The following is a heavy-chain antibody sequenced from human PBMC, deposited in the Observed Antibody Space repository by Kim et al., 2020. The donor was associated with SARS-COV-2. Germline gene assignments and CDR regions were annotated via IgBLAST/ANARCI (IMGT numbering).Heavy chain of an antibody. J-gene: IGHJ5*02. CDR2: SGNGGSK. CDR3: TKSPA. V-gene: IGHV3-23*01. Sequence: SGNGGSKHYADTVKGRFTISRDNSKNTLYLQMNSLRAEDTAIYYCTKSPAWGQGTLVTVSS.